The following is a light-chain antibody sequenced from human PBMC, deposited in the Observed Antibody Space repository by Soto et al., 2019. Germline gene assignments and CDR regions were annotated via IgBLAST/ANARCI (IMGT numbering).Light chain of an antibody. V-gene: IGKV3-15*01. CDR1: QSVRSN. CDR2: GAS. J-gene: IGKJ4*01. Sequence: EVVMTQSPVTLSVSPGERATLSCRASQSVRSNLAWYQQKPGRAPRLLIYGASTRATGIPPRFSGSGSGTEFTLTISGLEPEDFALYYCQQYGVTPPNTFGGGTKVEV. CDR3: QQYGVTPPNT.